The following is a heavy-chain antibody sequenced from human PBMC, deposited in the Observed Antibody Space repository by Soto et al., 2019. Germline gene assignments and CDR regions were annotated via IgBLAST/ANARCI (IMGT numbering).Heavy chain of an antibody. D-gene: IGHD6-13*01. CDR3: ARDSSWYHPYFDY. V-gene: IGHV3-48*02. CDR2: ISSSSNTI. J-gene: IGHJ4*02. CDR1: GFTFSSYS. Sequence: EVQLVASGGGLVQPGGSLRLSCEASGFTFSSYSMNWVRQAPGQGPEWVSYISSSSNTIYYADSVKCRFTIPRHNAKNSLFLQMSGLRDADTAVYYCARDSSWYHPYFDYGGQGTLVTVAS.